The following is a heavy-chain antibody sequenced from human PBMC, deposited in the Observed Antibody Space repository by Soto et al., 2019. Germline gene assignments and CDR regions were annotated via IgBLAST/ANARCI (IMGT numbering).Heavy chain of an antibody. J-gene: IGHJ4*01. CDR3: VRSLLGNDDF. V-gene: IGHV3-74*01. D-gene: IGHD1-26*01. CDR2: MNPDGSTA. Sequence: EAQLVKSGGGLVQPGGSLRLSCAASGFTFNRSWMHWVRQAPGKGLVWVSRMNPDGSTATYADSVKGRFTISRDNAKNTLYLQSNSLRVEDTAVYYCVRSLLGNDDFWRHGTLVTVSS. CDR1: GFTFNRSW.